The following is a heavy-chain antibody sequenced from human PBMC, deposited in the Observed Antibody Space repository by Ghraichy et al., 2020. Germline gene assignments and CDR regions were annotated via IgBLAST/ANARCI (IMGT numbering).Heavy chain of an antibody. J-gene: IGHJ5*02. D-gene: IGHD5-24*01. V-gene: IGHV4-34*01. CDR2: INHSGST. Sequence: SETLSLTCAVYGGSFSGYYWSWIRQPPGKGLEWIGEINHSGSTNYNPSLKSRVTISVDTSKNQFSLKLSSVTAADTTVHYCARLSRWLQFKWFDPWGQGTLVTVSS. CDR3: ARLSRWLQFKWFDP. CDR1: GGSFSGYY.